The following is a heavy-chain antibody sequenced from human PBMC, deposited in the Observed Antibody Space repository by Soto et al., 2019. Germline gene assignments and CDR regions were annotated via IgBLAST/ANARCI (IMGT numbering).Heavy chain of an antibody. D-gene: IGHD2-15*01. V-gene: IGHV1-69*06. CDR1: GGTFSSYA. CDR3: ATIEQVVVAAHPHYGMDV. J-gene: IGHJ6*02. CDR2: IIPIFGTA. Sequence: SVKVSCKASGGTFSSYAISWVRQAPGQGLEWMGGIIPIFGTANYAQKFQGRVTITADKSTSTAYMELSSLRSEDTAVYYCATIEQVVVAAHPHYGMDVWGQGTTVTVSS.